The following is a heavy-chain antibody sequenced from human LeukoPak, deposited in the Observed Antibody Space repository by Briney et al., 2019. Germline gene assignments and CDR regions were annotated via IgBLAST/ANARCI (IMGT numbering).Heavy chain of an antibody. V-gene: IGHV3-23*01. CDR3: AKDPNSGYELNWFDP. J-gene: IGHJ5*02. Sequence: GGSLRLSCAASGFTFSSYAMSWVRQAPGKGLEWVSAISGSGGSTYYADSVKGRFTISRDNSKNTLYLQMSSLRAEDTAVYYCAKDPNSGYELNWFDPWGQGTLVTVSS. D-gene: IGHD5-12*01. CDR2: ISGSGGST. CDR1: GFTFSSYA.